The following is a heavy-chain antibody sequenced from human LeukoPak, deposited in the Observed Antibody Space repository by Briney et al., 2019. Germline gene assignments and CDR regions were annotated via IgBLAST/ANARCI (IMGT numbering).Heavy chain of an antibody. CDR1: GGSFSGYY. D-gene: IGHD3-9*01. J-gene: IGHJ4*02. V-gene: IGHV4-34*01. CDR3: ARVLRYFDWLSNNPLDY. CDR2: INHSGNT. Sequence: SETLSLTCAVYGGSFSGYYWSWLRQPPGKGVEWIGEINHSGNTNHTPSLKSRVTISVDTSKNQFSLKLSSVTAADTAVYYCARVLRYFDWLSNNPLDYWGQGTLVTVSS.